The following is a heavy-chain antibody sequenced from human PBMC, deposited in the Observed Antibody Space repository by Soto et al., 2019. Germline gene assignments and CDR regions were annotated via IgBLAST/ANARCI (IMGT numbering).Heavy chain of an antibody. Sequence: PSETLSLTCAVYGGSFSGYYWSWIRQPPGKGLEWIGEINHSGSTNYNPSLKSRVTISVDTSKNQFPLKLSSVTAADTAVYYCARVGQWLEERYFDYWGQGTLVTVSS. J-gene: IGHJ4*02. D-gene: IGHD6-19*01. CDR2: INHSGST. CDR1: GGSFSGYY. V-gene: IGHV4-34*01. CDR3: ARVGQWLEERYFDY.